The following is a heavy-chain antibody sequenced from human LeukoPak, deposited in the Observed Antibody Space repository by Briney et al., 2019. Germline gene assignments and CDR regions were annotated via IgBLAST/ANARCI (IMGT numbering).Heavy chain of an antibody. CDR2: IKQDGSEK. D-gene: IGHD6-19*01. CDR1: GFTLSDHW. V-gene: IGHV3-7*04. Sequence: GGSLRLSCAASGFTLSDHWMTWVRQAPGKGLEWVAYIKQDGSEKYYVDSVKGRFTISRDNSKNSLYLEMNSLRAEDTAVYYCARGGWYFDYWGQGTLVTVSS. J-gene: IGHJ4*02. CDR3: ARGGWYFDY.